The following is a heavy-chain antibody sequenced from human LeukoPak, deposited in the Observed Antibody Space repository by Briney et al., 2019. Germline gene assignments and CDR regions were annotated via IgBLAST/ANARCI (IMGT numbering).Heavy chain of an antibody. V-gene: IGHV3-23*01. J-gene: IGHJ4*02. CDR1: GFTFSSYA. CDR3: AKERMIAVVIGTEFDY. D-gene: IGHD3-22*01. CDR2: ISGSGGST. Sequence: GGSLRLSCAASGFTFSSYAMSWVRQAPGKGLEWVSAISGSGGSTYYADSVKGRFTVSRDNSKNTLYLQMNSLRAEDTAVYYCAKERMIAVVIGTEFDYWGQGTLVTVSS.